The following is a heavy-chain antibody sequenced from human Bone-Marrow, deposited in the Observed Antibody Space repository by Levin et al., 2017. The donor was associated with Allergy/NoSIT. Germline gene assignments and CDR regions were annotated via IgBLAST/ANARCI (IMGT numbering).Heavy chain of an antibody. V-gene: IGHV3-74*03. CDR2: INEGGTFI. CDR3: VRDCARCSSPGDDFEF. CDR1: GFTFSNYW. Sequence: GESLKISCATSGFTFSNYWMHWVRQAPGKGLVWVARINEGGTFITYADSGKGRFTISRDNARNTLYLQMHSLRVEDTAVYYCVRDCARCSSPGDDFEFWGQGTLVTVSS. D-gene: IGHD2-2*01. J-gene: IGHJ4*02.